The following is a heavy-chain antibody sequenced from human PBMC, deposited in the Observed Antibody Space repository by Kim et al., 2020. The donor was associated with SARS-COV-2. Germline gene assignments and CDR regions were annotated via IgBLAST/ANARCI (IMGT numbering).Heavy chain of an antibody. J-gene: IGHJ6*02. CDR2: IYHSGST. D-gene: IGHD6-25*01. CDR3: ARGEREQRAATGYYYGMDV. Sequence: SETLSLTCAVSGGSISSSNWWSWVRQPPGKGLEWIGEIYHSGSTNYNPSLKSRVTISVDKSKNQFSLKLSSVTAADTAVYYCARGEREQRAATGYYYGMDVWGQGTTVTVSS. V-gene: IGHV4-4*02. CDR1: GGSISSSNW.